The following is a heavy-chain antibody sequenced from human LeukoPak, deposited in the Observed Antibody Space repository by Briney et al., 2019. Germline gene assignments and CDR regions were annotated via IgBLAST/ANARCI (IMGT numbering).Heavy chain of an antibody. J-gene: IGHJ4*02. CDR3: ARAEQQLGIDY. V-gene: IGHV4-30-2*01. D-gene: IGHD6-13*01. CDR1: GGSIGSGGYS. CDR2: IYHSGST. Sequence: SETLSLTCAVSGGSIGSGGYSWSWIRQPPGKGLEWIGYIYHSGSTYYNPSLKSRVTISVDRSKNQFSLKLSSVTAADTAVYYCARAEQQLGIDYWGQGTLVTVSS.